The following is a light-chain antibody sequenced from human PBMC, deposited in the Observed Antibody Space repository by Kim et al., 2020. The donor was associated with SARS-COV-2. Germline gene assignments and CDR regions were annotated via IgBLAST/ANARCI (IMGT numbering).Light chain of an antibody. Sequence: VALEQTVRITCNGDSLRSYYATCYQQKPGQAPILFIYGKNNRPSGIPDRVSGSSSGNTASLTITGTQAGDEADYYCNSRDSNENVFFGGGTQLTVL. CDR3: NSRDSNENVF. CDR1: SLRSYY. CDR2: GKN. V-gene: IGLV3-19*01. J-gene: IGLJ2*01.